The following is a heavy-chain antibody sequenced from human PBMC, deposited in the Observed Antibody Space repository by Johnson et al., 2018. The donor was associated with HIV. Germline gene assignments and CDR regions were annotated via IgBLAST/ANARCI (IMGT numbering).Heavy chain of an antibody. D-gene: IGHD2-21*02. CDR3: ARLRGAFDI. V-gene: IGHV3-15*01. CDR1: GFTFSSYG. CDR2: IKRKTDGGTT. J-gene: IGHJ3*02. Sequence: VQLVESGGGVVQPGGSLRLSCAASGFTFSSYGMHWVRQAPGKGLEWVGRIKRKTDGGTTDYAAPVKGRFTISRDDSKNTLYLQMGSLRVEDMAVYYCARLRGAFDIWGQGTMVTVSS.